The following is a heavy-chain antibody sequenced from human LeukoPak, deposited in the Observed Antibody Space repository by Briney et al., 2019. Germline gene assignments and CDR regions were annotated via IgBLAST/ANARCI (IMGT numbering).Heavy chain of an antibody. CDR2: IKYDGSEK. Sequence: GGSLRLSCAASGFSISTYWMTWVRQAPGKGLEWVANIKYDGSEKFYVDSVKGRFTVSSDNAKNSLYLQMNSLRAEDTAVYYRVRVNGMDVWGQGTTVTVSS. CDR3: VRVNGMDV. CDR1: GFSISTYW. V-gene: IGHV3-7*01. J-gene: IGHJ6*02.